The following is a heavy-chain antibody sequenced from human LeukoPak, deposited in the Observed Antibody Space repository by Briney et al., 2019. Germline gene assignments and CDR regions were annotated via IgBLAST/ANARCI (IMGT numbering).Heavy chain of an antibody. CDR1: GFSFSDSA. J-gene: IGHJ4*02. CDR2: SRGKSNNYAT. D-gene: IGHD1-1*01. Sequence: GGSLRLSCAASGFSFSDSAMHWVRQTSGKGLEWVGQSRGKSNNYATIYDASVKGRFTISRDDSKNTAYLQMNSLKTEDTAVYYCTRNWNEFDYWGQGTLVTVSS. CDR3: TRNWNEFDY. V-gene: IGHV3-73*01.